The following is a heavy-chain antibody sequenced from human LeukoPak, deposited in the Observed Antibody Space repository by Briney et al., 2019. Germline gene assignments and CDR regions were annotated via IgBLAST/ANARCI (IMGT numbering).Heavy chain of an antibody. CDR1: GYTFTGYY. Sequence: ASVKVSCKASGYTFTGYYMHWVRQAPGQGLEWMGRINPNSGGTNYAQNFQGRVTMTRDTTISTAYMELSSLKASDTAMYYCARDRYYYGSGSYRVDYWGQGTLVTVSS. CDR3: ARDRYYYGSGSYRVDY. V-gene: IGHV1-2*06. D-gene: IGHD3-10*01. CDR2: INPNSGGT. J-gene: IGHJ4*02.